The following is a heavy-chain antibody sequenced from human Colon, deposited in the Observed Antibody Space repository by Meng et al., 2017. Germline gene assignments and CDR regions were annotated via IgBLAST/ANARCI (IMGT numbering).Heavy chain of an antibody. CDR2: IYHSGTT. CDR3: ARMSVGAKRGRDY. Sequence: QIRRQQSGPGRVKPSVTLSVTCAVSGGFINTTAWWTWVRQPPGKGLEWIGDIYHSGTTMSNPSLKSRLSMSIDKSLNQFSLELTSVTAADTAVYYCARMSVGAKRGRDYWGQGTLVTVSS. V-gene: IGHV4/OR15-8*02. CDR1: GGFINTTAW. D-gene: IGHD1-26*01. J-gene: IGHJ4*02.